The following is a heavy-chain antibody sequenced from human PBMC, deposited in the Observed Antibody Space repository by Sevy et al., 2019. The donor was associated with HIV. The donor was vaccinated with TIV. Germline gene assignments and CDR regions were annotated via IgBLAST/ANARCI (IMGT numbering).Heavy chain of an antibody. Sequence: GGSLRLSCAASGFTFSSYWMSWVRQAPGKGLEWVANIKQDGSEKYYVDSVKGRFTISRDNAKNSLYLQMNSLRAEDTAVYYCARGPESPYYDILTGYYRGGELGDYWGQETLVTVSS. D-gene: IGHD3-9*01. CDR2: IKQDGSEK. CDR1: GFTFSSYW. V-gene: IGHV3-7*01. J-gene: IGHJ4*02. CDR3: ARGPESPYYDILTGYYRGGELGDY.